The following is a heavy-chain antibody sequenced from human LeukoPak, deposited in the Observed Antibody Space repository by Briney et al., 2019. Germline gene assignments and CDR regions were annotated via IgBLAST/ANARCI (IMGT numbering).Heavy chain of an antibody. CDR3: ARAQSRYCSGRSCYYYYYGMDV. CDR1: GGSFSGYY. D-gene: IGHD2-15*01. Sequence: SETLSLTCAVYGGSFSGYYWSWIRQPPGKGLEWIGEINHSGSTNYNPSLKSRVTISVDTSKNQFSLKLSSVTAADTAVYYCARAQSRYCSGRSCYYYYYGMDVWGQGTTVTVSS. J-gene: IGHJ6*02. V-gene: IGHV4-34*01. CDR2: INHSGST.